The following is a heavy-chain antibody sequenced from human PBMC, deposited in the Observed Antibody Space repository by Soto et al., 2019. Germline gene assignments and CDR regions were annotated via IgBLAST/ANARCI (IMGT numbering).Heavy chain of an antibody. D-gene: IGHD2-15*01. CDR2: IWYDGSNK. Sequence: GGSLRLSCAASGFTFSSYGMHWVRQAPGKGLEWVAVIWYDGSNKYYADSVKGRFTISRDNSKNTLYLQMNSLRAEDTAVYYCARDQHCSGGSCYGSPHFDYWGQGTLVTVSS. CDR3: ARDQHCSGGSCYGSPHFDY. CDR1: GFTFSSYG. J-gene: IGHJ4*02. V-gene: IGHV3-33*01.